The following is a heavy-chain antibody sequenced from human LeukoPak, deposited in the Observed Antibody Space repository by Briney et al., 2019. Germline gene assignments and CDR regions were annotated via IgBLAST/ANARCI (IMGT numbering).Heavy chain of an antibody. D-gene: IGHD2-2*01. CDR3: ARDVVAAVGSFDY. J-gene: IGHJ4*02. Sequence: PWETLSLTCTVSGDSINSFYWSWIRQPAGKGLEWIGRIYTSGSTNYSPSLKSRVTMSVDTSKNQFSLKLSSVTAADTAVYYCARDVVAAVGSFDYWGQGTQVTVSS. V-gene: IGHV4-4*07. CDR1: GDSINSFY. CDR2: IYTSGST.